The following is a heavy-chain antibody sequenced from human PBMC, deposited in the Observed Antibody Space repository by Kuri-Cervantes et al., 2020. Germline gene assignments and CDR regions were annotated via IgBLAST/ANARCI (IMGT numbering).Heavy chain of an antibody. Sequence: SETLSLTCAVYGGSFSGYYWSWIRQPPGKGLEWIGEINHSGSTNYNPSLKSRVTISVDTSKNQFSLKLSSVTAADTAVYYCARHGAMPMEPKYYYYGMDVWGQGTTVTVSS. CDR2: INHSGST. CDR1: GGSFSGYY. CDR3: ARHGAMPMEPKYYYYGMDV. D-gene: IGHD1-26*01. J-gene: IGHJ6*02. V-gene: IGHV4-34*01.